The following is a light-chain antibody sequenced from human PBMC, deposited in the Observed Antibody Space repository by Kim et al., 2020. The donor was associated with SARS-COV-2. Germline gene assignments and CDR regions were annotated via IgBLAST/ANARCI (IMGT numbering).Light chain of an antibody. V-gene: IGLV10-54*01. J-gene: IGLJ3*02. CDR1: HCDVGNRG. CDR2: RND. CDR3: SAWDFSISAWV. Sequence: TASLTCTGDHCDVGNRGVAWLQQRRGHPPKLLSYRNDNRPSGISEGFSASRSGNTASLTITGLQPEDEADYYCSAWDFSISAWVFGGGTKLTVL.